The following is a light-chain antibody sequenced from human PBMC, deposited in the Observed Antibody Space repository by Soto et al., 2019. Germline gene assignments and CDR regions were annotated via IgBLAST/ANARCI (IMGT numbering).Light chain of an antibody. V-gene: IGKV1-5*01. Sequence: DIQMTQSPSTLSASVGDRVTITCRASQTIFNWLAWYQRKPGRAPNLLIYDASSLQSGVPSTFSGSGSGTEFTLTISSLQPVDFATYYCQQYNSYPWTFGQGTKVEIK. CDR1: QTIFNW. J-gene: IGKJ1*01. CDR3: QQYNSYPWT. CDR2: DAS.